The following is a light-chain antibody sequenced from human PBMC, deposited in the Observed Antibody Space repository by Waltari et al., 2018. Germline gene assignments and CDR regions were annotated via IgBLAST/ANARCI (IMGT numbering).Light chain of an antibody. CDR3: QKYVNLPAT. Sequence: EIVFTQSPGTLSLSPGERATLSCRASQSVSKYLAWYQQRPGQAPRLLIYDASIRATGMPDRFSGSGSGTDFSLTISRLEPEDFAVYYCQKYVNLPATFGQGTKVEIK. V-gene: IGKV3-20*01. CDR2: DAS. CDR1: QSVSKY. J-gene: IGKJ1*01.